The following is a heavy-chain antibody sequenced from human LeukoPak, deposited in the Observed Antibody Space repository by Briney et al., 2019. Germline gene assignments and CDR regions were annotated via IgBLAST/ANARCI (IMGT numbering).Heavy chain of an antibody. Sequence: PGGSLRLSCTASELSVSDNYMSWVRQAPGKGLDGVSILYSGGNTYYTDSVKGRFTISRDTSKNTLYLQMNSLRADDTAVYYCVRTQPRSRLLDRWGQGTLVTVSS. CDR3: VRTQPRSRLLDR. V-gene: IGHV3-53*01. J-gene: IGHJ5*02. CDR1: ELSVSDNY. CDR2: LYSGGNT. D-gene: IGHD1-26*01.